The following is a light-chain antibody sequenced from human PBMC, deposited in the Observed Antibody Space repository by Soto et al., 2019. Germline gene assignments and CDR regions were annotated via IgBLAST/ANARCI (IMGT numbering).Light chain of an antibody. CDR3: QQYNSSRRT. Sequence: EVVLTQSPGTLSLSPGERATLSCRASLSISNYLAWYQQKPGQAPRLLIYDASSRATGIPDRFSGSASGTEFTLTISRLEPEDFAVYYCQQYNSSRRTFGQGTKVEIK. J-gene: IGKJ1*01. V-gene: IGKV3-20*01. CDR2: DAS. CDR1: LSISNY.